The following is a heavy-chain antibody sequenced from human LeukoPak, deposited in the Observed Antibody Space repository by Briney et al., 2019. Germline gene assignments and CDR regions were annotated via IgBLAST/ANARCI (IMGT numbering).Heavy chain of an antibody. D-gene: IGHD5-18*01. J-gene: IGHJ6*03. CDR2: IYYSGST. Sequence: SETLSLTCTVSGGSISSYYWSWIRQPPGKGLEWIGSIYYSGSTYYNPSLKGRVTISVDTSKNQFSLKLSSVTAADTAVYYCARDWRYSYVHTYYYYYYMDVWGKGTTVTVSS. CDR3: ARDWRYSYVHTYYYYYYMDV. CDR1: GGSISSYY. V-gene: IGHV4-39*07.